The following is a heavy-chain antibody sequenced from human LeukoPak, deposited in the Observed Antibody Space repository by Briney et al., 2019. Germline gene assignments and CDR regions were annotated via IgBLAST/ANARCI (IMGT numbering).Heavy chain of an antibody. CDR2: IKQDGSEK. Sequence: GGSLRLSCAASGFTFSGYWMSWVRQAPGKGLEWAANIKQDGSEKYYVDSVKGRPTISRDNAKNSLYLQMNSLRAEDTAVYYCARERSHYSSSWYDMYYFDYWGQGTLVTVSS. V-gene: IGHV3-7*01. CDR3: ARERSHYSSSWYDMYYFDY. D-gene: IGHD6-13*01. J-gene: IGHJ4*02. CDR1: GFTFSGYW.